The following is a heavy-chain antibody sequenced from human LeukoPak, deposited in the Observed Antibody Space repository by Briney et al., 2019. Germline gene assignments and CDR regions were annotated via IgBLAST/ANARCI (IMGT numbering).Heavy chain of an antibody. CDR2: IKQDGSEK. D-gene: IGHD3-10*01. Sequence: PGGSLRLSCAASGFTFSSYWMSWVRQAPGKGLEWVANIKQDGSEKHYVDSVKGRFTISRDNAKNSLYLQMNSLRAEDTAVYYCARDFGYYGSAMDYWGQGTLVTVSS. V-gene: IGHV3-7*01. J-gene: IGHJ4*02. CDR3: ARDFGYYGSAMDY. CDR1: GFTFSSYW.